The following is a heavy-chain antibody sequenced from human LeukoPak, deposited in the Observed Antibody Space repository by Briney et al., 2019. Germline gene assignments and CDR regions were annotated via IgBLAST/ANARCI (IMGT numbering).Heavy chain of an antibody. V-gene: IGHV4-39*01. J-gene: IGHJ4*02. CDR1: GGSICSSSYY. Sequence: SETLSLXCTVSGGSICSSSYYWGWIRQPPGKGLEWIGSIYYSGSTYYNPSLKSRVTISVDTSKNQFSLKLSSVTAADTAVYYCARLPYPYDSSGSPPLDYWGQGTLVTVSS. CDR2: IYYSGST. CDR3: ARLPYPYDSSGSPPLDY. D-gene: IGHD3-22*01.